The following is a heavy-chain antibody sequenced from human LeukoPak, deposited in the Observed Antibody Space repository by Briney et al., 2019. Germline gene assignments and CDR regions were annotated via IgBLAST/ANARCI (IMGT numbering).Heavy chain of an antibody. Sequence: SETLSLTCDVSGASISATNWWTWVRLPPGEGLEWIGEVSHSETTNYSPSLKGRVRLSVDRATNQFSLRLTSVTAADTAVYYCAKESGRGTFDLWGQGTMVTVSS. D-gene: IGHD3-10*01. CDR2: VSHSETT. CDR3: AKESGRGTFDL. J-gene: IGHJ3*01. CDR1: GASISATNW. V-gene: IGHV4-4*02.